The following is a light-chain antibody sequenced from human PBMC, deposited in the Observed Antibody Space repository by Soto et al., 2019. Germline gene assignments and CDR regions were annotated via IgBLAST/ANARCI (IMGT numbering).Light chain of an antibody. Sequence: DIQMTQSPSTLSASVGETVTITCRASQSISSYLNWYQQKPGKAPKLLIYAASSLQSGVPSRFSGSGSGTDFTLTISSLQPEDFATYYCQQANSFPLTFGPGTKVD. J-gene: IGKJ3*01. CDR1: QSISSY. CDR2: AAS. CDR3: QQANSFPLT. V-gene: IGKV1-39*01.